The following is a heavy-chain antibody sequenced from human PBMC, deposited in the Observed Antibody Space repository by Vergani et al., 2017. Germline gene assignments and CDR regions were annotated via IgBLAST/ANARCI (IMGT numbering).Heavy chain of an antibody. CDR2: INHSGST. D-gene: IGHD2-2*01. V-gene: IGHV4-34*01. Sequence: QVQLPQWGAGLLKPSETLSLTCAVYGGSFSGYYWSWIRQPPGKGLEWIVEINHSGSTNYNPSLKSRVTISVDTSKNQFSLKLSSVTAADTAVYYCARGRARYCSSTSCMRWFDPWGQGTLVTVSS. CDR1: GGSFSGYY. CDR3: ARGRARYCSSTSCMRWFDP. J-gene: IGHJ5*02.